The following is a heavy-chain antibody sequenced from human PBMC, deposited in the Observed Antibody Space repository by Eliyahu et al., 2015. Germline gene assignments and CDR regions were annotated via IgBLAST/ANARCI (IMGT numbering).Heavy chain of an antibody. D-gene: IGHD3-10*01. CDR3: AKGAYGSGEFDY. J-gene: IGHJ4*02. Sequence: VKGRFTISRANSKNTLYLQMNSLRAEDTAVYYCAKGAYGSGEFDYWGQGTLVTVSS. V-gene: IGHV3-23*01.